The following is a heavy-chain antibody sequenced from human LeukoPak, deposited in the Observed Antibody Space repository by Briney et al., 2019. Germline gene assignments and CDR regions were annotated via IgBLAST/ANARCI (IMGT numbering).Heavy chain of an antibody. J-gene: IGHJ6*03. CDR2: IYTSGST. Sequence: PSETLSLTCTVSGGSISSYYWSWIRQPAGKGLEWIGRIYTSGSTNYNPSLKSRVTMSVDTSKNQFSLKLSSVTAADTAVYYCARERYYDYVWGSYPPTSYYYYYYYMDVWGKGTTVTISS. D-gene: IGHD3-16*02. CDR3: ARERYYDYVWGSYPPTSYYYYYYYMDV. CDR1: GGSISSYY. V-gene: IGHV4-4*07.